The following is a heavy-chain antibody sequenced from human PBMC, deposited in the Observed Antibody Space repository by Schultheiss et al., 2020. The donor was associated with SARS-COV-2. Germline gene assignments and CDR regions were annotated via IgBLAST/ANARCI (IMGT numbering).Heavy chain of an antibody. Sequence: GSLRLSCAASGFTFSSYWMHWVRQAPGKGLEWIGSIYYSGSTYYNPSLKSRVTISVDTSKNQFSLKLSSVTAADTAVYYCARGSGAFGGRSAAHYYYYGMDVWGQGTTVTVSS. D-gene: IGHD3-16*01. CDR3: ARGSGAFGGRSAAHYYYYGMDV. J-gene: IGHJ6*02. V-gene: IGHV4-39*07. CDR2: IYYSGST. CDR1: GFTFSSYW.